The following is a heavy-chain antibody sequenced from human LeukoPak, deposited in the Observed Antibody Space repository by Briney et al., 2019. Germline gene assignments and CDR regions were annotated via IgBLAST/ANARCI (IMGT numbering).Heavy chain of an antibody. CDR2: ISSNGGST. J-gene: IGHJ3*02. Sequence: PGGSLRLSCAASGFTFSGSSIHWVRQAPGKGLEYVSAISSNGGSTYYANSVKGRFTISRDNSKNTLYLQMGSLRAEDMAVYYCARDLRYCSGGSCWRAFDIWGQGTMVTVSS. V-gene: IGHV3-64*01. CDR3: ARDLRYCSGGSCWRAFDI. D-gene: IGHD2-15*01. CDR1: GFTFSGSS.